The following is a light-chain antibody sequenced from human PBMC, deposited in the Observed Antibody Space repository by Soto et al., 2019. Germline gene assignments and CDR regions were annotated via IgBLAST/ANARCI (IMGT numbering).Light chain of an antibody. CDR1: QSVTSSN. J-gene: IGKJ2*01. Sequence: LVLTQSPGTLSLSPGETVTLSCRASQSVTSSNLAWYQQKPGQAPRLLIYGASYRATGIADKFTGGGSGADFSLTISRLEPEDFEVYFCQHYGASQYTFGQGTKLEIK. V-gene: IGKV3-20*01. CDR3: QHYGASQYT. CDR2: GAS.